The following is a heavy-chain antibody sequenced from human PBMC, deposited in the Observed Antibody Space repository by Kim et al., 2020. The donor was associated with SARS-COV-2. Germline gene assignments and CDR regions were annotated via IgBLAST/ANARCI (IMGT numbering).Heavy chain of an antibody. CDR3: ASDPNWADY. V-gene: IGHV3-21*01. D-gene: IGHD3-16*01. Sequence: GGSLRLSCAASGFSFSTFNMNWVRQAPGKGLEWVACISPTGDSTYYADSVKGRFTISRDNAKKSLYLQMNFLRDDDTTVYYCASDPNWADYWGQGALVTVSS. CDR2: ISPTGDST. CDR1: GFSFSTFN. J-gene: IGHJ4*02.